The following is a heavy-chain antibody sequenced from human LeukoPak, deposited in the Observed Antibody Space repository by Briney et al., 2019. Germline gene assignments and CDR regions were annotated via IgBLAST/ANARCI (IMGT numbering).Heavy chain of an antibody. J-gene: IGHJ4*02. CDR2: ISYDGSNK. CDR1: GFTFSSYG. CDR3: AKEEAHGYCSSSSCYKAGYYFDY. V-gene: IGHV3-30*18. D-gene: IGHD2-2*02. Sequence: GGSLRLSCAASGFTFSSYGMHWVRQAPGKGLEWVAVISYDGSNKYYAYSVKGRFTISRDNSKNTLYLQMNSLRAEDTAVYYCAKEEAHGYCSSSSCYKAGYYFDYWGQGTLVTASS.